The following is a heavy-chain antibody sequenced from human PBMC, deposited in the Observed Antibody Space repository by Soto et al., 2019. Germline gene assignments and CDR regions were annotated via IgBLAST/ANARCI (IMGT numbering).Heavy chain of an antibody. D-gene: IGHD3-10*01. Sequence: PVGSLRLSCAASGFTFSSYGMHWVRQAPGKGLEWVAVISYDGSNKYYADSVKGRFTISRDNSKNTLYLQMNSLRAEDTAVYYCAKLGWFGELLDYYYYGMDVWGQGTTVTVSS. CDR3: AKLGWFGELLDYYYYGMDV. V-gene: IGHV3-30*18. J-gene: IGHJ6*02. CDR1: GFTFSSYG. CDR2: ISYDGSNK.